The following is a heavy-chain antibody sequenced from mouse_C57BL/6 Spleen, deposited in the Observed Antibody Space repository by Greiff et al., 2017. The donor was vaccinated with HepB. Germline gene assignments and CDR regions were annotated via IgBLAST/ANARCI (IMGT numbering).Heavy chain of an antibody. Sequence: VQLQQSGPELVKPGASVKISCKASGYAFSSSWMNWVKQRPGKGLEWIGRIYPGDGDTNYNGKFKGKATLTADKSSSTAYMQLSSLTSEDSAVYFCARSITTDSYWGQGTTLTVSS. CDR2: IYPGDGDT. V-gene: IGHV1-82*01. D-gene: IGHD1-1*01. CDR1: GYAFSSSW. J-gene: IGHJ2*01. CDR3: ARSITTDSY.